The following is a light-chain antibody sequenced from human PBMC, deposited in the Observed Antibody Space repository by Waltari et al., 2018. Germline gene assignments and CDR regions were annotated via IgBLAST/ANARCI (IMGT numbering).Light chain of an antibody. CDR2: GNRDGSH. J-gene: IGLJ3*02. CDR3: QTGGHGTWV. V-gene: IGLV4-69*01. Sequence: QLVLTQSPSASASLGASVKLTCTLSSGHSSHVIAWLQEQPGKGPRYLMKGNRDGSHSKGDEIPDRFSGSSSGAERYLTISSLQSEDEADYYCQTGGHGTWVFGGGTKLTVL. CDR1: SGHSSHV.